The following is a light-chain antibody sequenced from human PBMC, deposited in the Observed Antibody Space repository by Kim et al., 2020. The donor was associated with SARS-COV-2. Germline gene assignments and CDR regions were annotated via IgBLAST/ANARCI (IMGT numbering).Light chain of an antibody. J-gene: IGKJ2*01. CDR3: HQYNNWPHT. CDR2: GAS. CDR1: QRVSSN. Sequence: SGAPGERATLSCRASQRVSSNLAWYQQKTGQAPRVLIYGASTRATGIPGRLSGSGSGTEFTLTISSLQSEDFAVYYCHQYNNWPHTFGQGTKLEI. V-gene: IGKV3-15*01.